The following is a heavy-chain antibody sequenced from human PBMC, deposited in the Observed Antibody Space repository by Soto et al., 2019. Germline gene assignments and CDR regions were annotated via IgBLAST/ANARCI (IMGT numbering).Heavy chain of an antibody. V-gene: IGHV3-74*01. J-gene: IGHJ4*02. CDR1: GFTFSSHW. CDR3: ARDLGH. Sequence: EVQVVESGGGLVQPGGSLRLSCAASGFTFSSHWMHWVRQAPGKGLVWVSRINRDGSSTTYADSVKGRFTISRDNAKNTLYMQMNSLRVDDTAVYYCARDLGHWGQGTLVNVSS. D-gene: IGHD3-16*01. CDR2: INRDGSST.